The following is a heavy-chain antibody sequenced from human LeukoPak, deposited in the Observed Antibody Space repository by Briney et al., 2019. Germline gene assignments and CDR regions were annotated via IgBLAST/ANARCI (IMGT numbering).Heavy chain of an antibody. V-gene: IGHV3-21*04. CDR1: GFTFSSYS. J-gene: IGHJ6*03. CDR3: GTGWPTTRYYYMDV. CDR2: ISSSSSYI. Sequence: GGSLRLSCAASGFTFSSYSMSWVRQAPGKGLEWVSSISSSSSYIYYADSVKGRFTISRDNAKNSLYLQMNSLRAEDTAVYYCGTGWPTTRYYYMDVWGKGTTVTVSS. D-gene: IGHD6-19*01.